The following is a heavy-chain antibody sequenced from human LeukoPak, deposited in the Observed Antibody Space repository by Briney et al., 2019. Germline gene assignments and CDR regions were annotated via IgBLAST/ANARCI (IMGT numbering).Heavy chain of an antibody. Sequence: GASVKVSCKASGYTFTKYDIHWVRQAPGEGLEWMGWISGYNGNTNYPQKLQGRVTMTTDTSTSTAYMELRSLRSDDTAVYYCARCDSSGPVGWFDSWGQGTLVTVSS. CDR1: GYTFTKYD. J-gene: IGHJ5*01. V-gene: IGHV1-18*01. CDR2: ISGYNGNT. CDR3: ARCDSSGPVGWFDS. D-gene: IGHD6-25*01.